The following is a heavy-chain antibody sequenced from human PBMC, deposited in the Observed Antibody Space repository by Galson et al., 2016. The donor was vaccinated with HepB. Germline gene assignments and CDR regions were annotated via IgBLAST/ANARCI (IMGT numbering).Heavy chain of an antibody. V-gene: IGHV1-3*04. CDR2: INTAKGNT. Sequence: SGKVSGKASGYTFSSYAMHWVRQAPGQRREWRGWINTAKGNTKYSQKLQGRVTITRDTSASTAYMERSSLKSEDTAVYYCARGIFSGSYSTGWYYFDYWGQGILVTVSS. D-gene: IGHD1-26*01. CDR1: GYTFSSYA. CDR3: ARGIFSGSYSTGWYYFDY. J-gene: IGHJ4*02.